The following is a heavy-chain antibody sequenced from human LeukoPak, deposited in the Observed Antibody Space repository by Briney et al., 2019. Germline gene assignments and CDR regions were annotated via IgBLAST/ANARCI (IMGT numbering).Heavy chain of an antibody. CDR2: IYYSGST. Sequence: YETLPLTCTVSGGSISTYHWSWIRRPPGKGLEWIGNIYYSGSTNYNPSLKSRVTISVDTSKNQFSLKLSSVTAADTAVYYCARGLRSRDGYNYDYFDDWGQETRDTVSS. J-gene: IGHJ4*02. CDR1: GGSISTYH. V-gene: IGHV4-59*01. D-gene: IGHD5-24*01. CDR3: ARGLRSRDGYNYDYFDD.